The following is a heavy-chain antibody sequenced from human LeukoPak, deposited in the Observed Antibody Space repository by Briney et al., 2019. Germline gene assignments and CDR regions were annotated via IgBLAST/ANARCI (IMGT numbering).Heavy chain of an antibody. Sequence: GSLRLSCAASGFTFSTYWMTWVRQAPGKGLEWVANIKQDGSEIHYVDSVKGRFTISRDNAKNSLYLQMNSLRAEDTAVYYCARGRIAVTATDYWGQGTLVTVSS. CDR1: GFTFSTYW. V-gene: IGHV3-7*01. CDR2: IKQDGSEI. J-gene: IGHJ4*02. D-gene: IGHD6-19*01. CDR3: ARGRIAVTATDY.